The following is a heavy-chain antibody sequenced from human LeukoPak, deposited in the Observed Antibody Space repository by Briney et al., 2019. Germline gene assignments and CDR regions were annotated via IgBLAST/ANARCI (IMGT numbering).Heavy chain of an antibody. J-gene: IGHJ4*02. V-gene: IGHV1-46*01. CDR2: INPSGGTT. CDR1: GYTFTTYY. CDR3: ARGRPGSGWSFDY. D-gene: IGHD6-19*01. Sequence: ASVKVPCKASGYTFTTYYMHWVRQAPGQGLEWMGIINPSGGTTNYAQKFQGRVTMTRDTSTTTVYMELSSLRSEDTAVYYCARGRPGSGWSFDYWGQGTLVTVSS.